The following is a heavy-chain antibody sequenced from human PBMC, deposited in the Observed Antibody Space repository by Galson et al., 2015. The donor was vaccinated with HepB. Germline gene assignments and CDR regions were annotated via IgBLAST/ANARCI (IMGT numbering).Heavy chain of an antibody. Sequence: SLRLSCAASGFTFSSYAMSWVRQAPGKGLEWVSAISGSGGSTYYADSVKGRFTISRDNSKNTLYLQMNSLRAEDTAVYYCAKAISSPSSRYLIRGAFDIWGQGTMVTVSS. D-gene: IGHD3-10*01. CDR1: GFTFSSYA. CDR3: AKAISSPSSRYLIRGAFDI. CDR2: ISGSGGST. V-gene: IGHV3-23*01. J-gene: IGHJ3*02.